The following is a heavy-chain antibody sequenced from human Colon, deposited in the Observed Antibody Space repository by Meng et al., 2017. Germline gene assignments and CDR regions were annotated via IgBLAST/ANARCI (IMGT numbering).Heavy chain of an antibody. CDR3: AREGSDSWIDY. J-gene: IGHJ4*02. CDR1: GYLFSYYA. V-gene: IGHV7-4-1*02. CDR2: SNTKTGNP. D-gene: IGHD6-13*01. Sequence: QVQLVQSGSELKNPGASVQVTCKTSGYLFSYYAMNWVRQAPGRGLEWMGWSNTKTGNPTYAQAFTGRFVFSLDTSVSTAYLQINDLKADDTAVYYCAREGSDSWIDYWGQGTLVTVSS.